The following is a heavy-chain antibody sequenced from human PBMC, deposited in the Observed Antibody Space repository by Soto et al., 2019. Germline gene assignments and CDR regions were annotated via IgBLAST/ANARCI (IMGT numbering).Heavy chain of an antibody. Sequence: PGGSLRLSCAASGFTFSGSAMHWVRQASGKGLEWVGRIRSKANSYATAYAASVKGRFTISRDDSKNTAYLQMNSLKTEDTAVYYCTRLKVPMDVWGQGTTVTVSS. CDR1: GFTFSGSA. CDR2: IRSKANSYAT. J-gene: IGHJ6*02. V-gene: IGHV3-73*01. CDR3: TRLKVPMDV.